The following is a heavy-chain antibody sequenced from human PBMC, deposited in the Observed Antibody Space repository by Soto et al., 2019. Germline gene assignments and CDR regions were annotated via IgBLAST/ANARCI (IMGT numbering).Heavy chain of an antibody. CDR1: VFTFSSYS. J-gene: IGHJ6*02. CDR2: ISSSSSYI. CDR3: ARDTRYCSSTSCFTRRGYYYYGMDV. D-gene: IGHD2-2*01. V-gene: IGHV3-21*01. Sequence: LRLSCAASVFTFSSYSMNGVRQAPGNRLELVSSISSSSSYIYYADSVKGRFTISRDNAKNSLYLQMNSLRAEDTAVYYCARDTRYCSSTSCFTRRGYYYYGMDVWGQETTVTVSS.